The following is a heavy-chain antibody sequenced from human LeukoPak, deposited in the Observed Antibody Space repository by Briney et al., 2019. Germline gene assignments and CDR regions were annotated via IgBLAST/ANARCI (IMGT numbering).Heavy chain of an antibody. CDR2: ISTSSTYI. CDR1: GLTFSDAW. V-gene: IGHV3-21*01. D-gene: IGHD1-26*01. CDR3: ARAKTSGSYVYDY. J-gene: IGHJ4*02. Sequence: EESLRLSCVLSGLTFSDAWMSWVRQAPGKGLEWVSSISTSSTYIYYADSMKGRFTVSRDNAKKSLYLQMSSLRAEDTAVYYCARAKTSGSYVYDYWGQGALVTVSS.